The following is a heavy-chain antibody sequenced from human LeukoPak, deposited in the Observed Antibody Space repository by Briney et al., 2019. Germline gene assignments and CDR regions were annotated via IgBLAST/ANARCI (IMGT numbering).Heavy chain of an antibody. CDR3: AREVSKNKAAIPHNWFDP. D-gene: IGHD2-2*02. J-gene: IGHJ5*02. CDR2: IYYSGST. Sequence: SETLSLTCTVSGGSISSGGYYWSWIRQHPGKGLEWIGYIYYSGSTYYNPSLKSRVTISVDTSKNQFSLKLSSVTAADTAVYYCAREVSKNKAAIPHNWFDPWGQGTLSPSPQ. V-gene: IGHV4-31*03. CDR1: GGSISSGGYY.